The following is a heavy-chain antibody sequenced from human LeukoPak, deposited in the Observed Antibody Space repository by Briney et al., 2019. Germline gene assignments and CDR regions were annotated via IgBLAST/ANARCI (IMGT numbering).Heavy chain of an antibody. J-gene: IGHJ4*02. Sequence: PSETLSLTCAVYGGSFSGYYWSWIRQPPGKGLEWIGEINHSGSTNYNPSLKSRVTISVDTSKNQFSLKLSSVTAADTAVYYCASRRGYSSGRPFDYWGQGTLVTVSS. V-gene: IGHV4-34*01. CDR1: GGSFSGYY. D-gene: IGHD6-19*01. CDR2: INHSGST. CDR3: ASRRGYSSGRPFDY.